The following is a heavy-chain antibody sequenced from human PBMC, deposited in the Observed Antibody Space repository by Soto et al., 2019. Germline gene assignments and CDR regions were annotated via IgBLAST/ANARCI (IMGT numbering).Heavy chain of an antibody. CDR1: GGSISSGGYY. Sequence: SETLSLTCTVSGGSISSGGYYWSWIRQHPGKGLEWIGYIYYSGSTYYNPSLKSRVTISVDTSKNQFSLKLSSVTAADTAVYYCARWIVVVPAANLPPPPGWFEPWGQGTLVTVSS. CDR3: ARWIVVVPAANLPPPPGWFEP. CDR2: IYYSGST. D-gene: IGHD2-2*01. V-gene: IGHV4-31*03. J-gene: IGHJ5*02.